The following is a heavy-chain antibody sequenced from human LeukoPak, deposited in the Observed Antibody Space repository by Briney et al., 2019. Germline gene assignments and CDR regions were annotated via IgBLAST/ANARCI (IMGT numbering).Heavy chain of an antibody. Sequence: ASVKVSCKVSGYTLTELSMHWVRQAPGKGLEWMGGFDPEDGETIYAQKFQSRVTMTEDTSTDTAYMELSSLRSEDTAVYYCATALQRLLSGSRKDSHAFDIWGRGTMVTVSS. J-gene: IGHJ3*02. CDR3: ATALQRLLSGSRKDSHAFDI. D-gene: IGHD1-26*01. CDR1: GYTLTELS. V-gene: IGHV1-24*01. CDR2: FDPEDGET.